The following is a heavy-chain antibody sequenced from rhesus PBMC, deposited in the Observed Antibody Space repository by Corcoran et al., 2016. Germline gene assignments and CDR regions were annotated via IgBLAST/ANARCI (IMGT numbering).Heavy chain of an antibody. CDR2: IDGNTAGP. Sequence: QVQLQESGPGLVKPSETLSLTCTVPGGSISSSYANWPRPAPGKGREWIGNIDGNTAGPNYNSSLKSRHTISRDTSENQFSMSLSSVTAADTAVYYCARPGVGTTRSGFDFWGQGVLVTVSS. J-gene: IGHJ4*01. D-gene: IGHD1-44*01. CDR3: ARPGVGTTRSGFDF. V-gene: IGHV4-81*01. CDR1: GGSISSSY.